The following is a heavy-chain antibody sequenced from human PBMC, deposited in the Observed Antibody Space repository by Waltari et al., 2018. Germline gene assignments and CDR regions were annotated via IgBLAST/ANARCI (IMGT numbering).Heavy chain of an antibody. CDR1: GGSISRDGYY. CDR2: IYYSGRT. Sequence: QVQLQESGPGLVKPSQTLSLTCTVSGGSISRDGYYWSWIRQHPGKGLEWIGSIYYSGRTSYNPALTSRVSISVDTSKNQCSLKLTSVTAADTAMFYCARCITARTLGYWFDPWGQGTLVTVSS. V-gene: IGHV4-31*03. D-gene: IGHD6-6*01. CDR3: ARCITARTLGYWFDP. J-gene: IGHJ5*02.